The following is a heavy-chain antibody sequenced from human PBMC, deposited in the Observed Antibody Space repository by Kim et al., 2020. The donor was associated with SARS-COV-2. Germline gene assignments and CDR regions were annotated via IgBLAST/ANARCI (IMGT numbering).Heavy chain of an antibody. Sequence: SETLSLTCTVSGGSISSSNYYWGWIRQPPGKGLEWIGSIYYSGSTHYDSSLKSRVTISVDTSKKQFSLKLTSVTAADTAVYYCASLHAITGEYYFDYWGQGILVTVSS. CDR2: IYYSGST. CDR3: ASLHAITGEYYFDY. CDR1: GGSISSSNYY. J-gene: IGHJ4*02. V-gene: IGHV4-39*01. D-gene: IGHD3-10*01.